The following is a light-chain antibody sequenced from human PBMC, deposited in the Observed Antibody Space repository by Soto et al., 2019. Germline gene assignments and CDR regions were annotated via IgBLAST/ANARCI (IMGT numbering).Light chain of an antibody. J-gene: IGLJ1*01. V-gene: IGLV1-40*01. CDR1: SSNIGAGYD. CDR3: QSYDSSLSGYV. Sequence: QSVLTQPPSVSGTPWQRVTISCTGSSSNIGAGYDVQWYQQFPGTAPKLLIYSNSNRPSGVPDRFSGTKSGTSASLAITGLQAEDEADYYCQSYDSSLSGYVFGTGTKLTVL. CDR2: SNS.